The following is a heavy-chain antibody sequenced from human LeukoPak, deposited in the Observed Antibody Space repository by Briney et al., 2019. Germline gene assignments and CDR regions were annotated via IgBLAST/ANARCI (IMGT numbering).Heavy chain of an antibody. J-gene: IGHJ6*03. CDR2: IYYSGST. CDR3: ARDAFMTTVTMYYYYYMDV. V-gene: IGHV4-39*07. CDR1: GGSINNYY. Sequence: PSETLSLTCTVSGGSINNYYWGWIRQPPGKGLEWIGSIYYSGSTYYNPSLKSRVTISVDTSKNQFSLKLSSVTAADTAVYYCARDAFMTTVTMYYYYYMDVWGKGTTVTVSS. D-gene: IGHD4-17*01.